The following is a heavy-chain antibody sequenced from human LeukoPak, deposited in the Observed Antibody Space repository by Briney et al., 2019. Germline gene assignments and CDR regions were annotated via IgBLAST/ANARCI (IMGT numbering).Heavy chain of an antibody. Sequence: SQTLSLTCTVSGGSISSGSYYWSWIRQPAGKGLEWIGRIYTSGSTNYNPSLKSRVTISVDTSKNQFSLKLSSVTAADTAVYYCARSHYDFWSGYYYNAWGQGTMVTVSS. D-gene: IGHD3-3*01. CDR2: IYTSGST. V-gene: IGHV4-61*02. J-gene: IGHJ3*01. CDR3: ARSHYDFWSGYYYNA. CDR1: GGSISSGSYY.